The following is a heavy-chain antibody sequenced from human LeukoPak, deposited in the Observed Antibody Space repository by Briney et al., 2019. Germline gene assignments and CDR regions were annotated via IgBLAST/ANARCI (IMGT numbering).Heavy chain of an antibody. J-gene: IGHJ4*02. D-gene: IGHD4-11*01. CDR1: GFTVSTNF. V-gene: IGHV3-53*01. CDR2: IYSGGST. CDR3: ARTRVDTTTFDYFDC. Sequence: PGGSLRLSCVVSGFTVSTNFMSWVRQAPGERLEWVSVIYSGGSTYYADSVKGRFTISRDNSKNTLYLQMNSLRAEDTAVYYCARTRVDTTTFDYFDCWGQGTLVTVSS.